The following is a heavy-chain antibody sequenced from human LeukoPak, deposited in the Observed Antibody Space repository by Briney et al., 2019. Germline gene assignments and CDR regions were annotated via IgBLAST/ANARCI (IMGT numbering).Heavy chain of an antibody. D-gene: IGHD3-16*02. J-gene: IGHJ4*02. V-gene: IGHV4-34*01. CDR1: GGSFSGYY. Sequence: PSGTLSLTCAVYGGSFSGYYWSWIRQPPGKGLEWIGEINHSGSTNYNPSLKSRVTISVDTSKNQFSLKLSSVTAADTAVYYCARVQLAYDYVWGSYRYLGYFDYWGQGTLVTVSS. CDR3: ARVQLAYDYVWGSYRYLGYFDY. CDR2: INHSGST.